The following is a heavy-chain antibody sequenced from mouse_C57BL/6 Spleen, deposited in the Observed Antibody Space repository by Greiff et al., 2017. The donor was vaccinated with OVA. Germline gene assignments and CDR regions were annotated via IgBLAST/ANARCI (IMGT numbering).Heavy chain of an antibody. CDR3: ARSYGSHFDY. D-gene: IGHD1-1*01. CDR2: IHPNSGST. V-gene: IGHV1-64*01. CDR1: GYTFTSYW. Sequence: QVQLQQPGAELVKPGASVKLSCKASGYTFTSYWMHWVKQRPGQGLEWIGMIHPNSGSTNYNEKLKSKATLTVDKSSSTAYMQLSSLTSEDSAVYYCARSYGSHFDYWGQGTTLTVSS. J-gene: IGHJ2*01.